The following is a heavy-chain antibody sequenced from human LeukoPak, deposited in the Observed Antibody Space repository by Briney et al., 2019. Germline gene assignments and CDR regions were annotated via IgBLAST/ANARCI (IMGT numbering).Heavy chain of an antibody. J-gene: IGHJ4*02. CDR2: IYSGGST. CDR3: AKYYYDSSDYDPYFDY. CDR1: GFTVSSNY. V-gene: IGHV3-66*01. Sequence: SGGSLRLSCAASGFTVSSNYMSWVRQAPGKGLEWVSAIYSGGSTYYADSVKGRFTISRDSSKNTLYLQMNSLRAEDTAVYYCAKYYYDSSDYDPYFDYWGQGTLVTVSS. D-gene: IGHD3-22*01.